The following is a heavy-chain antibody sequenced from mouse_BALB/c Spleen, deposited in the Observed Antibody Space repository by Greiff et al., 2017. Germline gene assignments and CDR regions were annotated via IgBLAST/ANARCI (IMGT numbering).Heavy chain of an antibody. D-gene: IGHD1-2*01. V-gene: IGHV1S137*01. CDR2: ISTYYGDA. Sequence: QVQLQQSGAELVRPGVSVKISCKGSGYTFTDYAMHWVKQSHAKSLEWIGVISTYYGDASYNQKFKGKATMTVDKSSSTAYMELARLTSEDSAIYYCARGLRLRYFDYWGQGTTLTVAS. CDR1: GYTFTDYA. CDR3: ARGLRLRYFDY. J-gene: IGHJ2*01.